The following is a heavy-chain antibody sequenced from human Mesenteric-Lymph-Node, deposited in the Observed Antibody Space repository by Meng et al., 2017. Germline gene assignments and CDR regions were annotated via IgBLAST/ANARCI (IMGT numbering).Heavy chain of an antibody. CDR3: ARAQVGATGYFDY. CDR1: GFTFSSYA. V-gene: IGHV3-30*14. J-gene: IGHJ4*02. D-gene: IGHD1-26*01. CDR2: ISYDGSNK. Sequence: GGSLRLSCAASGFTFSSYAMHWVRQAPGKGLEWVAVISYDGSNKYYADSVKGRFTISRDNSKNTLYLQMNSLRAEDTAVYYCARAQVGATGYFDYWGQGTLVTVSS.